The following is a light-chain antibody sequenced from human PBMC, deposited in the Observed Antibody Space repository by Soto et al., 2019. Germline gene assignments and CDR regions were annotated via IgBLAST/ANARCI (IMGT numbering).Light chain of an antibody. CDR1: SSDVGGYNY. J-gene: IGLJ2*01. CDR3: SSYAGSSSVV. CDR2: EVS. V-gene: IGLV2-8*01. Sequence: QSVLTQPPSGSGSPGQSVTISCTGTSSDVGGYNYVSWYQQHPGKAPKLMIYEVSKRPSGVPDRFSGSKSGNTASLTVSGLQAEDEADYYCSSYAGSSSVVFGGGTKLTVL.